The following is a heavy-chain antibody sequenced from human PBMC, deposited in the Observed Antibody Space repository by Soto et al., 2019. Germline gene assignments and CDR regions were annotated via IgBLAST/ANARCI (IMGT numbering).Heavy chain of an antibody. CDR1: GGTFSSYA. CDR3: AGIEVYNWNQFPTIDY. CDR2: IIPIFGTA. Sequence: SVKVSCKASGGTFSSYAISWVRQAPGQGLEWMGGIIPIFGTANYAQKFQGRVTITADESTSTAYMELSSLRSEDTAVYYCAGIEVYNWNQFPTIDYWGQGTLVTVSS. D-gene: IGHD1-20*01. J-gene: IGHJ4*02. V-gene: IGHV1-69*13.